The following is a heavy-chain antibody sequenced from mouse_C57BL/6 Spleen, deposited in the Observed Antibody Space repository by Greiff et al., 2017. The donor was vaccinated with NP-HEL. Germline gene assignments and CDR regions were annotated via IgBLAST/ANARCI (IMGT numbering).Heavy chain of an antibody. CDR2: IYPGDGDT. D-gene: IGHD3-2*02. Sequence: VQLQQSGPELVKPGASVKISCKASGYAFSSSWMNWVKQRPGKGLEWIGRIYPGDGDTNYNGKFKGKATLTADKSSSTAYMQLSSLTSEDSAVYFCARTDSSGYTWFAHWGQGTLVTVSA. J-gene: IGHJ3*01. CDR3: ARTDSSGYTWFAH. CDR1: GYAFSSSW. V-gene: IGHV1-82*01.